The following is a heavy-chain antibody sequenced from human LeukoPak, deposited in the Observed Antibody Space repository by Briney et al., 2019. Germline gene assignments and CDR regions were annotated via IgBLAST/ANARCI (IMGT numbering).Heavy chain of an antibody. Sequence: ASVKVSFKVSVYTLTELSMHWVRQAPGKGLEWMGGFDPEDSETVYAQKFQGRVTMTEATSTDTAYMELSSLRSEDTAVYYCATDLKAVAVHWGQGTLVTVSS. V-gene: IGHV1-24*01. CDR2: FDPEDSET. CDR3: ATDLKAVAVH. CDR1: VYTLTELS. J-gene: IGHJ4*02. D-gene: IGHD6-19*01.